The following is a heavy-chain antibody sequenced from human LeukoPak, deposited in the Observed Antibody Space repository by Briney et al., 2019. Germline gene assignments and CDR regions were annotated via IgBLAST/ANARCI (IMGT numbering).Heavy chain of an antibody. Sequence: MSSETLSLTCAVYGGSFSGYYWSWIRQPPGKGLEWIGEINHSGSTNYNPSLKSRVTISVDTSKNQFSLKLSSVTAADTAVYYCARGLGCSSTSCLLVLSYYYGMDVWGQGTTVTVSS. D-gene: IGHD2-2*01. J-gene: IGHJ6*02. V-gene: IGHV4-34*01. CDR1: GGSFSGYY. CDR3: ARGLGCSSTSCLLVLSYYYGMDV. CDR2: INHSGST.